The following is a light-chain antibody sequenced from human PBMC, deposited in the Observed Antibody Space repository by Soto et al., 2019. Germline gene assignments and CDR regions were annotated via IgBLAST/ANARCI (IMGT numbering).Light chain of an antibody. CDR1: SSNIGAGYD. J-gene: IGLJ3*02. Sequence: QSVLTQPPSVSGAPGQRVTISCTGSSSNIGAGYDVHWYQQLPGTAPKLLIYGNSNRPSGVPDRFSGSKSGTSASLAITGLQAEDEADRQSYASSLSGWVFGGGTKLTVL. CDR2: GNS. CDR3: QSYASSLSGWV. V-gene: IGLV1-40*01.